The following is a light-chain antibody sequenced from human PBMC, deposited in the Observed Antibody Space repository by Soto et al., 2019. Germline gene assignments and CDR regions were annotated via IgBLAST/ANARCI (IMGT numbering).Light chain of an antibody. CDR2: RNN. CDR3: AAWDDSLSGVV. CDR1: SSNIGSNY. V-gene: IGLV1-47*01. J-gene: IGLJ2*01. Sequence: QLVLTQPPSASGTPGPRVTISCSGSSSNIGSNYVYWYQQLPGTAPKLLIYRNNQRPSGVPDRFSGSKSGTSASLAISGLRSEDEADYYCAAWDDSLSGVVFGGGTQLTVL.